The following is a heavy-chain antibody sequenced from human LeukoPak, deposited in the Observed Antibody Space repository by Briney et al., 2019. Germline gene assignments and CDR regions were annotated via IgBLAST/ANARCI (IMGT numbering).Heavy chain of an antibody. CDR3: ARGGFPGGFYDFWSGYYKNWFDP. V-gene: IGHV1-8*03. Sequence: ASVKVSCKASGYTFTSYDINWVRQATGQGLEWMGWINPNSGNTGYAQKFQGRVTITRNTSISTAYMELSSLRSEDTAVYYCARGGFPGGFYDFWSGYYKNWFDPWGQGTLVTVSS. D-gene: IGHD3-3*01. J-gene: IGHJ5*02. CDR1: GYTFTSYD. CDR2: INPNSGNT.